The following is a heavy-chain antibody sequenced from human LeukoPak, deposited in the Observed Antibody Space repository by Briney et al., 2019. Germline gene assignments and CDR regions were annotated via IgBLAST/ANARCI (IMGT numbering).Heavy chain of an antibody. CDR1: GGSISSGDYY. V-gene: IGHV4-30-4*08. D-gene: IGHD5-18*01. CDR2: IYYSGST. Sequence: SETLSLTCTVSGGSISSGDYYWSWIRQPPGKGLEWIGYIYYSGSTYYNPSLKRRVTISVDTSKNQFSLKLSSVTAADTAVYYCARARGYSYGEVLENWGQGTLVTVSS. J-gene: IGHJ4*02. CDR3: ARARGYSYGEVLEN.